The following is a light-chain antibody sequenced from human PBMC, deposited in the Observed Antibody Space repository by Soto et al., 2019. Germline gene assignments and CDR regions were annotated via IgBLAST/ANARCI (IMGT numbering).Light chain of an antibody. CDR1: RDDIGAYDY. Sequence: QSALTQPASVSGSPGQSITISCAGTRDDIGAYDYVSWYQQHPGNAPKLLVYEVTNRPSGVSDRFSGSKSGNAASLTISGLQAEDEADYYCNRYTNSSAVVFGGGTKVTVL. CDR2: EVT. V-gene: IGLV2-14*01. J-gene: IGLJ2*01. CDR3: NRYTNSSAVV.